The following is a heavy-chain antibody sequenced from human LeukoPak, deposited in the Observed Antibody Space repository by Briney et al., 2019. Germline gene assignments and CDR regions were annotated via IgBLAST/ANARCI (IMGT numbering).Heavy chain of an antibody. J-gene: IGHJ4*02. V-gene: IGHV3-23*01. D-gene: IGHD2-2*01. CDR1: GFTFSSYA. CDR3: AKDRYCSSTSCSGALDY. Sequence: GGSLRLSCAASGFTFSSYAMSWVRQAPGKGLEWVSAISGSGGSTYYADSVKGRFTISRDNSKNTLYLQMNSLRAEDTAVYYCAKDRYCSSTSCSGALDYWGQGTLVTVSS. CDR2: ISGSGGST.